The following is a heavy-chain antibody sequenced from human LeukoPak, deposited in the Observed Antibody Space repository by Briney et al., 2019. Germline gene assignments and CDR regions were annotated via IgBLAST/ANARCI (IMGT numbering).Heavy chain of an antibody. D-gene: IGHD3-22*01. CDR3: RIVVVTADWYFDL. J-gene: IGHJ2*01. CDR2: TNPRGDAT. Sequence: GASVKVSCKASGNTFIGYWIHWVRQAPGQGLEWMGATNPRGDATIGAQKFQGRVTTTRDTSTSTVYIELSSLRSEDTAVYYCRIVVVTADWYFDLWGRGTLVTVSS. V-gene: IGHV1-46*01. CDR1: GNTFIGYW.